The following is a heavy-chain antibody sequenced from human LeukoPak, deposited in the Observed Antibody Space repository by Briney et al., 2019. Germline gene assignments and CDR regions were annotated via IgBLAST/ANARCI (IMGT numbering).Heavy chain of an antibody. CDR3: AKGQLWQTRPAYYYYYGMDV. J-gene: IGHJ6*02. CDR1: GFTFSSYA. Sequence: PGGSLRLSCAASGFTFSSYAMSWVRQAPGKGLEWVSAISGSGGSTYYADSVKGRFTISRDNSKNTLYLQMNSLRAEDTAVYYCAKGQLWQTRPAYYYYYGMDVWGQGTTVTVSS. V-gene: IGHV3-23*01. D-gene: IGHD5-18*01. CDR2: ISGSGGST.